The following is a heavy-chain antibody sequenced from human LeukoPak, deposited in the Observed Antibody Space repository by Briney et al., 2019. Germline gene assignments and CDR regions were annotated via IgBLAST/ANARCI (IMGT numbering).Heavy chain of an antibody. CDR2: TYYRSKWYS. Sequence: SQTLSVTCAISGDSVSSLNGAWNWIRQSPSRGLEWLGRTYYRSKWYSDYAPSMRGRISINADTSKNQFSLQLNSETPEDTAVYYCARDLGNTGWYTFEYWGQGTLVTVSS. CDR1: GDSVSSLNGA. V-gene: IGHV6-1*01. J-gene: IGHJ4*02. D-gene: IGHD6-19*01. CDR3: ARDLGNTGWYTFEY.